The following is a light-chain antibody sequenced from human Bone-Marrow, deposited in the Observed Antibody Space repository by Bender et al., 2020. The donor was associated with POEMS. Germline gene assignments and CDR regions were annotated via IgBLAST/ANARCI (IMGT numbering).Light chain of an antibody. CDR3: SSYTSSSTVL. CDR2: DVT. Sequence: QSALTQPASVSGSPGQSITISCAGTNGDIGAYDFVSWYQQHPGSAPKVIIYDVTDRPSGVSDRFSGSKSGNTAYLSISGLQAEDEGDYYCSSYTSSSTVLFGGGTKVTVL. CDR1: NGDIGAYDF. J-gene: IGLJ2*01. V-gene: IGLV2-14*03.